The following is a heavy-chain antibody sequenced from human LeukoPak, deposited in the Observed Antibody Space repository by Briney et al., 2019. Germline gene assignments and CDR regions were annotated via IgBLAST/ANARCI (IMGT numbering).Heavy chain of an antibody. V-gene: IGHV3-30*02. J-gene: IGHJ3*02. CDR2: IRYDGSNK. CDR1: GFTFSSYG. Sequence: EGSLRLSCAASGFTFSSYGMHWVRQAPGKGLEWVAFIRYDGSNKYYADSVKGRFTISRDNSKNTLYLQMNSLRAEDTAVYYCARARRADLRFGEAFRHTKAVRAFDIWGQGTMVTVSS. CDR3: ARARRADLRFGEAFRHTKAVRAFDI. D-gene: IGHD3-10*01.